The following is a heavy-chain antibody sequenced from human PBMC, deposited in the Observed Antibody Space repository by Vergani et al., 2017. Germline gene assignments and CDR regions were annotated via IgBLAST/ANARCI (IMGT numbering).Heavy chain of an antibody. V-gene: IGHV7-4-1*02. D-gene: IGHD5-12*01. CDR2: INTKTGNP. J-gene: IGHJ4*02. CDR1: GYTFTSYA. Sequence: QVQLVQSGSELKKPGASVKVSCKASGYTFTSYAMNWVRQAPGQGLEWMGWINTKTGNPTYAQGCTGRFVFSLDTSVSTAYLQISSLKAEDTAVYYCARDREGWLRRFPYYFDYWGQGTLVTVSS. CDR3: ARDREGWLRRFPYYFDY.